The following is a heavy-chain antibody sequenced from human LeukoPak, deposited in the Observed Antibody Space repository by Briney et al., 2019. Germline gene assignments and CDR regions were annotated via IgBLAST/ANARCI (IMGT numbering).Heavy chain of an antibody. J-gene: IGHJ6*02. CDR2: ISSSGSTI. CDR3: ARDALHGYYYYGMDV. Sequence: GGSLRLSCEASGFTFSSYDVNWVRQAPGKGLEWVSYISSSGSTIYYADSVKGRFTISRDNAKNSLYLQMNSLRAEDTAVYYCARDALHGYYYYGMDVWGQGTTVTVSS. D-gene: IGHD3-16*01. CDR1: GFTFSSYD. V-gene: IGHV3-48*03.